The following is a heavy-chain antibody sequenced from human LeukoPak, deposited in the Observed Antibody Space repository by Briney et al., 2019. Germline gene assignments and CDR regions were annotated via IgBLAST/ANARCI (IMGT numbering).Heavy chain of an antibody. CDR1: GFTFSSYA. CDR2: ISGSGGST. V-gene: IGHV3-23*01. CDR3: ARGRGMVASALWYFDS. Sequence: GGSLRLSCAASGFTFSSYALTWVRQAPGKGLQWVSAISGSGGSTYHADSVKGRFTISRDNSKNTLYLQMNSLRDEDTAVYYCARGRGMVASALWYFDSWGQGTLVTVSS. D-gene: IGHD1-26*01. J-gene: IGHJ4*02.